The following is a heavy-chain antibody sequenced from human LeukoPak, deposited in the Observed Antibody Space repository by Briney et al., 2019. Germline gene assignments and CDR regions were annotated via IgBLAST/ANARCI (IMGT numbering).Heavy chain of an antibody. J-gene: IGHJ4*02. CDR1: GGSISSGDYY. D-gene: IGHD6-6*01. CDR3: ARRCGGTIAARYKYHFDD. CDR2: IYYSGST. V-gene: IGHV4-30-4*08. Sequence: SETLSLTCTVSGGSISSGDYYWSWIRQPPGKGLEWIGYIYYSGSTYYNPSLKSRVTISVDTSKNQFSLKLSSVTATDTAVYDCARRCGGTIAARYKYHFDDWGQGTLVTVSS.